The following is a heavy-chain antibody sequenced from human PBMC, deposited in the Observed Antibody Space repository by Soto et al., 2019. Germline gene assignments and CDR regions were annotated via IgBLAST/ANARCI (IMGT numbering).Heavy chain of an antibody. V-gene: IGHV3-7*01. CDR2: IKQDGSEK. CDR1: GFTFSSYW. D-gene: IGHD6-19*01. CDR3: ARDGRKAHSIGWYSGAFDI. Sequence: EVQLVESGGGLVQPGGSLRLSCAASGFTFSSYWRSWVRQAPGKGLEWVANIKQDGSEKYYVDSVKGRFTISRDNAKNSLYLQMNSLRAEDTAVYYCARDGRKAHSIGWYSGAFDIWGQGTMVTVSS. J-gene: IGHJ3*02.